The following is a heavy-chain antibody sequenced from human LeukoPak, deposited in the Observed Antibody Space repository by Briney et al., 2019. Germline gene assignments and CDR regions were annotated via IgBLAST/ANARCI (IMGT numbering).Heavy chain of an antibody. Sequence: SETLSLTCTVSGYSISSGFYWGWIRQTPGQGLEWIGSIYHSGDTYYNPSLKSRVTLSVDTSKNQFSLRLSSVTAADTALYYCARPTAAGSYYYYGMDVWGQGTTVTVSS. CDR2: IYHSGDT. V-gene: IGHV4-38-2*02. J-gene: IGHJ6*02. CDR1: GYSISSGFY. D-gene: IGHD6-13*01. CDR3: ARPTAAGSYYYYGMDV.